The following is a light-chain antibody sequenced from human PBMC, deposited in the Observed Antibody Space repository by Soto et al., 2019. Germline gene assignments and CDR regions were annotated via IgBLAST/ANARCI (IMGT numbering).Light chain of an antibody. J-gene: IGKJ3*01. CDR3: QHRNIWPT. CDR1: QSVSSY. CDR2: DAS. V-gene: IGKV3-11*01. Sequence: EIVLTQFPATLSLSPGERASLSCRASQSVSSYLAWYQQKPGQAPRLLIYDASNRASGIPARFSGSGSGTDFTLTISSLEPEDXAXXYCQHRNIWPTFGPGTKVDIK.